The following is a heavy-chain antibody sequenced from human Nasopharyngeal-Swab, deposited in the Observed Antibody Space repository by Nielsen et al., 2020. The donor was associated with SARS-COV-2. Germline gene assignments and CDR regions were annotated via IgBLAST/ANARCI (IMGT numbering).Heavy chain of an antibody. CDR2: ISWNSGSI. D-gene: IGHD4-17*01. Sequence: SLRLSCAASGFTFDDYAMHWVRQAPGKGLEWVSGISWNSGSIGYADSVKGRFTISRDNAKNSLYLQMNSLRAEDTALYYCATLSDYGDYVRYYYGMDVWGQGTTVTVSS. J-gene: IGHJ6*02. CDR1: GFTFDDYA. CDR3: ATLSDYGDYVRYYYGMDV. V-gene: IGHV3-9*01.